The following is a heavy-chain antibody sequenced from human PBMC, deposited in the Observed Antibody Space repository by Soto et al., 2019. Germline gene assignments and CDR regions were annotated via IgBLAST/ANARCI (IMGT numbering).Heavy chain of an antibody. D-gene: IGHD3-9*01. Sequence: GGSLRLSCAASGFTFSSYGMHWVRQAPGKGLEWVAVIWYDGSNKYYADSVKGRFTISRDNSKNTLYLQMNSLRAEDTAVYYCARERRLTGYYNYMDVWGKGTTVTVSS. V-gene: IGHV3-33*01. J-gene: IGHJ6*03. CDR1: GFTFSSYG. CDR3: ARERRLTGYYNYMDV. CDR2: IWYDGSNK.